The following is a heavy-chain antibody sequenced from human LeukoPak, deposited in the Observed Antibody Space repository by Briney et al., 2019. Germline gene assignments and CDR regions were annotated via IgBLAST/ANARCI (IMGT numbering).Heavy chain of an antibody. V-gene: IGHV7-4-1*02. CDR1: GYTFTTSS. Sequence: ASVKVSCKASGYTFTTSSMNWVRQAPGQGLEWMGWINANTGNPTYVQGFTGRFVFSLDTSVSTTYLQISSLKAEDTAVYYCAKDTWDYWGQGTLVTVSS. CDR3: AKDTWDY. J-gene: IGHJ4*02. CDR2: INANTGNP.